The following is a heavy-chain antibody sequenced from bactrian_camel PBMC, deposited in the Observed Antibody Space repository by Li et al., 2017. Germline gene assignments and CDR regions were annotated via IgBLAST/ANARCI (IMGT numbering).Heavy chain of an antibody. V-gene: IGHV3S63*01. J-gene: IGHJ4*01. Sequence: HVQLVESGGGLVQAGDSLTLSCTASGFPLADYCMGWFRQAPGKEREGVSCITGSRNTTYYINSVKGRFTISRDNAKNTVYLQMTSLRPEDTAMYYCVVDWECSDWPRRFRGQGTQVTVS. CDR2: ITGSRNTT. D-gene: IGHD4*01. CDR3: VVDWECSDWPRRF. CDR1: GFPLADYC.